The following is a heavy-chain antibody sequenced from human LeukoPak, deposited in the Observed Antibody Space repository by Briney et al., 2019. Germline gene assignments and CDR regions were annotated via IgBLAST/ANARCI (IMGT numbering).Heavy chain of an antibody. D-gene: IGHD3-3*01. J-gene: IGHJ4*02. CDR3: ARSSLFRSGLDY. CDR1: GYTFTGYY. Sequence: ASVKVSCKASGYTFTGYYMHWVRQAPGQGLEWMGWIYSYNGNTNYAQNLQGRVTMTTDTFTSTAYMELRSLRSDDTAVYYCARSSLFRSGLDYWGQGTLVTVSS. V-gene: IGHV1-18*04. CDR2: IYSYNGNT.